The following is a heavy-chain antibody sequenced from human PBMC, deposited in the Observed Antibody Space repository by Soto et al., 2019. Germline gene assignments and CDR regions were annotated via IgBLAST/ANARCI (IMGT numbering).Heavy chain of an antibody. V-gene: IGHV3-23*01. CDR3: AKDQLAVAGLNWFDP. CDR1: GFTFSSYA. D-gene: IGHD6-19*01. J-gene: IGHJ5*02. CDR2: ISGSGGST. Sequence: EVPLLESGGGLVQPGGSLRLSCAASGFTFSSYAMSWVRQAPGKGLEWVSVISGSGGSTYYADSVKGRFPISRDNSKNTLYLQMSSLRAEDTAVYYCAKDQLAVAGLNWFDPWGQGTLVTVSS.